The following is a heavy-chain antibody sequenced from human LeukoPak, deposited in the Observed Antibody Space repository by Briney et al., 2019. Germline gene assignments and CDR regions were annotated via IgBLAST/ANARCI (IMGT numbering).Heavy chain of an antibody. J-gene: IGHJ3*02. CDR1: GFTFSDHY. CDR3: ARATGAFDI. Sequence: GGSLRLSRAASGFTFSDHYMDWVRQAPGKGLEWVGRSRNKANSYTTEYAASVKGRFTISRDDSKNSLYLQMNSLKTEDTAVYYSARATGAFDIWGQGTMVTVSS. V-gene: IGHV3-72*01. CDR2: SRNKANSYTT. D-gene: IGHD1-14*01.